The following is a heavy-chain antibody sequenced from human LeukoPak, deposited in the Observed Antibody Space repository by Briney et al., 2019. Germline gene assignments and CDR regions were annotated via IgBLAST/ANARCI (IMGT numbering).Heavy chain of an antibody. J-gene: IGHJ4*02. CDR3: ARGSDGSGYYRSRPFDY. CDR1: GFTFSSYS. D-gene: IGHD3-22*01. V-gene: IGHV3-21*01. Sequence: GGSLRLSCAASGFTFSSYSMNWVRQAPGKGLEWVSSISSSSSYIYYADSVKGRFTISRDNAKNSLYLQMNSLRAEDTAVYYCARGSDGSGYYRSRPFDYWGQGTLVTVSS. CDR2: ISSSSSYI.